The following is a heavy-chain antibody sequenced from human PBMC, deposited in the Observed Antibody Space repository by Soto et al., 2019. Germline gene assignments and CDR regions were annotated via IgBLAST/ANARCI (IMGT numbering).Heavy chain of an antibody. Sequence: SETLSLTCVASGYSIDNNDWWGWIRQPPGKGLEYIGYIYSGGDTYYNPSLKSRVTMSVDTSKNLFSLKLNSVTAVDTAVYYCASSGYSHDYWGQGILVTVSS. CDR2: IYSGGDT. J-gene: IGHJ4*02. D-gene: IGHD5-18*01. CDR1: GYSIDNNDW. CDR3: ASSGYSHDY. V-gene: IGHV4-28*01.